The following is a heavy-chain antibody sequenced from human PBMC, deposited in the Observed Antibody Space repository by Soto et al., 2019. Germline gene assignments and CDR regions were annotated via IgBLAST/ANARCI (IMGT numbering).Heavy chain of an antibody. J-gene: IGHJ4*02. CDR1: GFTFSSYW. D-gene: IGHD5-12*01. Sequence: EVQLVESGGGLVQPGGSLRLSCAASGFTFSSYWMSWVRQAPGKGLEWVANIKQDGSEKYYVDSVKGRFTISRDNAKNSLYLQMNSLRAEDTAVYYCASYIVFPKGKYFDYWGQGTLVTVSS. CDR3: ASYIVFPKGKYFDY. CDR2: IKQDGSEK. V-gene: IGHV3-7*05.